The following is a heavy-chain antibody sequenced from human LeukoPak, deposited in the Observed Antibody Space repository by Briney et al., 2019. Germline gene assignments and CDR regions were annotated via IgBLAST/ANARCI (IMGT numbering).Heavy chain of an antibody. V-gene: IGHV3-48*02. D-gene: IGHD6-19*01. CDR2: ISSSSTI. Sequence: PGGSLRLSCAASGFSFSSYSMNWVRQAPGKGLEWVSYISSSSTIYYADSVKGRFTISRDNAKNSLYLQMNSLRDEDTAVYYCARRSEWLVGSVYYYGMDVWGQGTTVTVSS. CDR1: GFSFSSYS. J-gene: IGHJ6*02. CDR3: ARRSEWLVGSVYYYGMDV.